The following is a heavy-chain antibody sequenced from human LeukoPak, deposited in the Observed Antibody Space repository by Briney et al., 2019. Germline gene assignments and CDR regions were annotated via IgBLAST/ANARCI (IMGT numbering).Heavy chain of an antibody. J-gene: IGHJ4*02. CDR1: GFTVSSNY. D-gene: IGHD2-15*01. V-gene: IGHV3-53*01. CDR3: ARGSKDRYPDY. CDR2: IYSGGST. Sequence: AGGSLRLSCAVSGFTVSSNYMSWVRQAPGKGLEWVSVIYSGGSTYYADSVKGRFTISRDNSKNALYLQMNSLRTEDTAVYYCARGSKDRYPDYWGQGTLVTVSS.